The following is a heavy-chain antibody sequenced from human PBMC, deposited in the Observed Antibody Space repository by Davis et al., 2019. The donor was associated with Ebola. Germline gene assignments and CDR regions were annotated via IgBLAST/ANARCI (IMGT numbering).Heavy chain of an antibody. Sequence: PGGSLRLSGKGSGYSFTSYWIGWVRQMPGKGLEWMGIIYPGDSDTRYSPSFQGQVTISADKSISTAYLQWSSLKASDTAMYYCARLDDYDILTGYSNPMSYWGQGTLVTVSS. CDR1: GYSFTSYW. V-gene: IGHV5-51*01. CDR2: IYPGDSDT. J-gene: IGHJ4*02. D-gene: IGHD3-9*01. CDR3: ARLDDYDILTGYSNPMSY.